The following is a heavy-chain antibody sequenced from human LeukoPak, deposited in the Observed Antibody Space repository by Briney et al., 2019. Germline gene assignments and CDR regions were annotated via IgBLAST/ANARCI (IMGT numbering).Heavy chain of an antibody. CDR1: GYTFTSYG. D-gene: IGHD4-11*01. J-gene: IGHJ4*02. Sequence: ASVKVSCKASGYTFTSYGISWVRHGPGQGLEWMGWISAYNGNPNYAQKLQGRVTMTTDTSTSTAYMELSSLRSEDTAVYYCARRYSNYFDYWGQGTLVTVSS. V-gene: IGHV1-18*01. CDR3: ARRYSNYFDY. CDR2: ISAYNGNP.